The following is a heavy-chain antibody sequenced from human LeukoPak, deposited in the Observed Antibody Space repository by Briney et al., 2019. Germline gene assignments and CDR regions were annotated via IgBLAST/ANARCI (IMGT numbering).Heavy chain of an antibody. J-gene: IGHJ4*02. CDR2: IKQDGSEK. CDR3: ARDAFGESAY. V-gene: IGHV3-7*01. Sequence: GGSLRLSCAASGFTFSYYWMSWVRQAPGKGLEWVANIKQDGSEKYYVDSVKGRFTISRDNAKNSLYLQMNSLRAEDTAVYFCARDAFGESAYWGQGTLVTVSS. CDR1: GFTFSYYW. D-gene: IGHD3-10*01.